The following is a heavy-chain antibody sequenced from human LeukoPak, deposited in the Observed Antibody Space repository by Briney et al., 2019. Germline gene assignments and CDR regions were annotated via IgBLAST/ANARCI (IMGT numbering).Heavy chain of an antibody. V-gene: IGHV1-46*01. CDR1: GYIFTSYY. D-gene: IGHD5-18*01. CDR2: INPSGGSI. Sequence: ASVKVSCKASGYIFTSYYMHWVRQAPGQGLEWVGLINPSGGSINYAQKFQGRVTMTRDMSTSTVYMELSSLRSEDRAVYYCARALPHRRLMDTTMEQHWFDPWGQGTLVTVSS. CDR3: ARALPHRRLMDTTMEQHWFDP. J-gene: IGHJ5*02.